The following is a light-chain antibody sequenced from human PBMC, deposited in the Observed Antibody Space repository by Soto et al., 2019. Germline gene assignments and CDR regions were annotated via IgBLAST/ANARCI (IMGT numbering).Light chain of an antibody. V-gene: IGLV1-40*01. CDR3: QSYDTSLSASVV. CDR1: ISNIGAGYY. CDR2: GNI. J-gene: IGLJ2*01. Sequence: QSALTQPPSVSGAPGQRVTISCTGSISNIGAGYYVHWYQHLPGTAPKLLIYGNINRPSGVPDRFSGSKSGTSASLAITGLQAEDEADYYCQSYDTSLSASVVFGGGTKLTVL.